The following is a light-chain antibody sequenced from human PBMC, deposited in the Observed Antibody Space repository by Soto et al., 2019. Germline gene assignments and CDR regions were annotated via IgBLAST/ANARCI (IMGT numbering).Light chain of an antibody. CDR2: DVS. J-gene: IGLJ2*01. CDR1: SSDVGAYNC. Sequence: QSALTQPRSVSGSPGQSVTISCTGTSSDVGAYNCVSWYQQYPGKVPKPMIYDVSKRPSGVPDRFSGSKSGNTASLTISGLQAEDEADYYCSSYAGSNTHVVFGGGTKLTVL. V-gene: IGLV2-11*01. CDR3: SSYAGSNTHVV.